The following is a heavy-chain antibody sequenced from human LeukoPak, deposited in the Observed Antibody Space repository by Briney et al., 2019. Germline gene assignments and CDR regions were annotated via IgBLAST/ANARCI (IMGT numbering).Heavy chain of an antibody. CDR1: GYTFTSYG. D-gene: IGHD4-17*01. CDR3: ARAAGWVTTAGTPFDY. Sequence: ASVKVSCKASGYTFTSYGISWVRQAPGQGLEWMGWISAYSGNTNYAQKLQGRVTMTTDTSTSTAYMELRSLRSDDTAVYYCARAAGWVTTAGTPFDYWGQGTLVTVLS. J-gene: IGHJ4*02. V-gene: IGHV1-18*01. CDR2: ISAYSGNT.